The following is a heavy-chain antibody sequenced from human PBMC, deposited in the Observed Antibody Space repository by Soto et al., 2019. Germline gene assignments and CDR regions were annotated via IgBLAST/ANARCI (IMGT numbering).Heavy chain of an antibody. V-gene: IGHV3-53*05. Sequence: GGSLRLPCAASGFTISSDYMTWVRKAPGKGLEWVSVIYRDSDTYYAHSVKGRFTISRDNSKNTLYLQMNTLRREDTAVYYCARAQRCSYYYDSSGYWNYFDYWGQGTLVTVSS. D-gene: IGHD3-22*01. CDR1: GFTISSDY. CDR3: ARAQRCSYYYDSSGYWNYFDY. CDR2: IYRDSDT. J-gene: IGHJ4*02.